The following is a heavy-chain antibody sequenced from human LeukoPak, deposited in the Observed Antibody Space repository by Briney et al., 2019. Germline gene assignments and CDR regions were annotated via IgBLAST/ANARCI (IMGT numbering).Heavy chain of an antibody. V-gene: IGHV1-18*01. CDR1: GYTFTSYG. Sequence: VASVKVSCKASGYTFTSYGISWVRQAPGQGLEWMGWISAYNGNTNYAQKLQGRVTMTTDTSTSTAYMELRSLRSDDTAVYYCVRDPSNTSGWKTWFDPWGQGTLVTVSS. J-gene: IGHJ5*02. CDR2: ISAYNGNT. CDR3: VRDPSNTSGWKTWFDP. D-gene: IGHD6-19*01.